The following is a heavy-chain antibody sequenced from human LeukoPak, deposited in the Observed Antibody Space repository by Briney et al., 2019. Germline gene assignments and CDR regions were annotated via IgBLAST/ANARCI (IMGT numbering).Heavy chain of an antibody. CDR3: ARDESSSWDY. CDR2: ISYDGSNK. V-gene: IGHV3-30-3*01. J-gene: IGHJ4*02. D-gene: IGHD6-13*01. CDR1: GFTFSSYA. Sequence: PGRSLRLSCAASGFTFSSYAMHWVRQAPGKGLEWVAVISYDGSNKYYADSVKGRFTISRDNSKNTLYLQMNSLRAEDTAVYYCARDESSSWDYWGQGTLVTVSS.